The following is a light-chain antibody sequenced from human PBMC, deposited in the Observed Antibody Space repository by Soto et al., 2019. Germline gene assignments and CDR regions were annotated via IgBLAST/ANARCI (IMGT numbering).Light chain of an antibody. CDR2: ELT. CDR1: SSDVGGYNY. V-gene: IGLV2-8*01. J-gene: IGLJ1*01. CDR3: SSALA. Sequence: QSALTQPPSASGSPGQSVTISCTGTSSDVGGYNYVSWYQQHPGKAPKLIIYELTKRPSGVPDRFSGSKSGNTASLTVSGLQTEDEADYYCSSALAFGTGTKLTVL.